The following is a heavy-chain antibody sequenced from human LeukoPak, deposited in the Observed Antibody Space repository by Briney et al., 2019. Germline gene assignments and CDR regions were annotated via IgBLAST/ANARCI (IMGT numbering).Heavy chain of an antibody. V-gene: IGHV3-64D*06. J-gene: IGHJ4*02. CDR3: VKAIYYYGSGSYYKVFDH. CDR1: GFTFSSYA. D-gene: IGHD3-10*01. CDR2: INNNGNRT. Sequence: GGSLRLSCSVSGFTFSSYATHWVRQAPGKGLDYVSAINNNGNRTYYGESVKGRFTISRDNSKNTLYLQMSSLRAEDTAVYYCVKAIYYYGSGSYYKVFDHWGQGTLVTVSS.